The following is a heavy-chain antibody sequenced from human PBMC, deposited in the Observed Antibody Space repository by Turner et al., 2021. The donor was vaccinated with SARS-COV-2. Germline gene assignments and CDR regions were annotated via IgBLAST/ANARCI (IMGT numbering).Heavy chain of an antibody. D-gene: IGHD3-10*01. V-gene: IGHV4-39*01. CDR1: GGSISSSSYY. CDR3: ARLVRRAEYYFDY. CDR2: IYYSGST. J-gene: IGHJ4*02. Sequence: QLQLQESGPGLVKPSETLSLTCPVSGGSISSSSYYWGWIRQPPGKGLEWIGSIYYSGSTYYNPSVKSRVTISVDTSKNQFSLKLSSVTAADTAVYYCARLVRRAEYYFDYWGQGTLVTVSS.